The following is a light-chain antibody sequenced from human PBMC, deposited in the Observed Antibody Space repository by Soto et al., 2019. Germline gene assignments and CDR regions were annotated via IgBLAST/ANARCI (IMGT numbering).Light chain of an antibody. V-gene: IGKV3-20*01. J-gene: IGKJ1*01. CDR2: STS. CDR1: QSVSTPY. CDR3: QQYGSSLWT. Sequence: ENVLTQSPGTLSLSPGERATLSCRASQSVSTPYLAWYQQKPGQAPRLLIYSTSTRASGIPDRFSGSGSGTDFTLTISRLEPEDFAVYCQQYGSSLWTFGQGTKVEIK.